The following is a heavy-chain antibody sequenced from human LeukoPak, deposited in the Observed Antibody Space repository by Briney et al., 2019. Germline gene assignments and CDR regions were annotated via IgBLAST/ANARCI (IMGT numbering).Heavy chain of an antibody. CDR2: IYPGDSDT. J-gene: IGHJ4*02. V-gene: IGHV5-51*01. CDR1: GYSFTSYW. Sequence: GESLKISCKGSGYSFTSYWIGWVRQMPGKGLEWMGIIYPGDSDTRYSPSFQGQVTISADKYISTAYLQWSSLKASDTAIYYCARQQSNRYYDFWSGTTVEEEDYWGQGTLVTVSS. D-gene: IGHD3-3*01. CDR3: ARQQSNRYYDFWSGTTVEEEDY.